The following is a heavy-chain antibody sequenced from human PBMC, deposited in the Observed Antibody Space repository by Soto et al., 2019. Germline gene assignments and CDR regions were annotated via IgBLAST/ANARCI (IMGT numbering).Heavy chain of an antibody. J-gene: IGHJ6*02. CDR1: GYTLKTFA. CDR3: ARIGRSYPDYYYVGIDG. CDR2: INGYTGDT. V-gene: IGHV1-18*01. Sequence: QVQLVQSGGEVKQPGASVRVSCKTSGYTLKTFAMTWMRRAPGQGLEWEGWINGYTGDTNYAQIFQGRITITIATTTSTGNVDLRKLTSDDSAIDYCARIGRSYPDYYYVGIDGWGQGGKVSVSS. D-gene: IGHD3-10*02.